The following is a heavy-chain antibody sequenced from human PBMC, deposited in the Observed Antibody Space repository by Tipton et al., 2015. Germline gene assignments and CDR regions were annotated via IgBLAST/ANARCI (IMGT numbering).Heavy chain of an antibody. CDR3: ARDTNSIIGTCDY. CDR1: GYNFMGYY. D-gene: IGHD1-7*01. CDR2: INSNSGGT. V-gene: IGHV1-2*04. Sequence: QSGAEVKKPGASVKVSCKTSGYNFMGYYIHWVRQAPGQGLEWMGWINSNSGGTNYAQNYQGWVTMTRDTSISTAYMELSRLRFDDTAVYYCARDTNSIIGTCDYWGQGTLVTVSS. J-gene: IGHJ4*02.